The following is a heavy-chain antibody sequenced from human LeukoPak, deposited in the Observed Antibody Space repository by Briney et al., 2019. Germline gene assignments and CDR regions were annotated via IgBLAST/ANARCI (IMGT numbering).Heavy chain of an antibody. CDR2: VYHSGNT. D-gene: IGHD2-2*01. Sequence: PSETLSLTCTVSGYSISSGYYWGWIRQPPGKGLEWIGTVYHSGNTYYNPSLKSRITISVDTSKNHFSLRLSSVTAADTAVYYCARQFGVVVPAAMSRFDYWGQGTLVTVSS. CDR1: GYSISSGYY. V-gene: IGHV4-38-2*02. J-gene: IGHJ4*02. CDR3: ARQFGVVVPAAMSRFDY.